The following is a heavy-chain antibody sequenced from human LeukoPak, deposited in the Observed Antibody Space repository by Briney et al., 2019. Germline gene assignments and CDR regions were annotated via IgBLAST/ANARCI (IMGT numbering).Heavy chain of an antibody. D-gene: IGHD3-22*01. V-gene: IGHV3-23*01. CDR3: AASYYYDSSGLGAFDI. CDR1: GFTFSSYA. Sequence: GGSLRLSCAASGFTFSSYAMSWVRQAPGKGLEWVSAISGSGGSTYYADSVKGRFTISRDNSKNTLYLQMNSLRAEDTAVYYCAASYYYDSSGLGAFDIWGQGTMVTVS. J-gene: IGHJ3*02. CDR2: ISGSGGST.